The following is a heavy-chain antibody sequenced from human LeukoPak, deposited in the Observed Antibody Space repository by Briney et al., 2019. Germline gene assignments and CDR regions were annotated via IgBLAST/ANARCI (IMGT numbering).Heavy chain of an antibody. CDR1: GFSVGSNY. CDR2: LYSGGTT. Sequence: GGSLRLSCAASGFSVGSNYMSWVRQAPGKGLEWVSILYSGGTTYYADSVKGRFTISRDNSKNTLYLQMNSLRAEDTAVYYCARGYGSGSYGYWGQGTLVTVSS. V-gene: IGHV3-66*01. CDR3: ARGYGSGSYGY. J-gene: IGHJ4*02. D-gene: IGHD3-10*01.